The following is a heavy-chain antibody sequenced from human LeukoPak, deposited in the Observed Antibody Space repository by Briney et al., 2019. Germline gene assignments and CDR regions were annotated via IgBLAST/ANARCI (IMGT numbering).Heavy chain of an antibody. CDR3: ARDNSIHERGWWFDP. D-gene: IGHD4-23*01. CDR1: GYTFTGYY. Sequence: ASVKVSCKASGYTFTGYYMHWVRQAPGQGLEWMGWINPNSGGTNYAQKFQGRVTMTRDTSISTAYMELSSLKSDDTAVYYCARDNSIHERGWWFDPWGQGTLVTDSS. V-gene: IGHV1-2*02. CDR2: INPNSGGT. J-gene: IGHJ5*02.